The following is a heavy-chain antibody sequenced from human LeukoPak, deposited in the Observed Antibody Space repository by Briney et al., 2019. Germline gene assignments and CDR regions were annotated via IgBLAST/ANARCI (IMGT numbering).Heavy chain of an antibody. D-gene: IGHD2-15*01. CDR3: ASLGWNYYGMDV. V-gene: IGHV3-30*03. Sequence: GRSLRLSCAASGFTFSTYGMHWVRQAPDKGLEWVAVISYDGSNKYYADSVKGRFTISRDNSKNTLYLQMNSLRAEDTAVYYCASLGWNYYGMDVWGKGTTVTVSS. CDR2: ISYDGSNK. J-gene: IGHJ6*04. CDR1: GFTFSTYG.